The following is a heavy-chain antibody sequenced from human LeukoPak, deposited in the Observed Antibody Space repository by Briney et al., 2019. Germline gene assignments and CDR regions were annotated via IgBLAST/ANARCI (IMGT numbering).Heavy chain of an antibody. V-gene: IGHV1-18*01. CDR1: GYTFTSYG. J-gene: IGHJ5*02. CDR2: ISAYNGNT. D-gene: IGHD1-14*01. Sequence: GASVKVSCKASGYTFTSYGISWVRQAPGQGLEWMGWISAYNGNTNYAQKFQGRVTMTTDTSTSTVYLELRSLRSDDTAVYYCARWETGSWFDPWGQGTLVTISS. CDR3: ARWETGSWFDP.